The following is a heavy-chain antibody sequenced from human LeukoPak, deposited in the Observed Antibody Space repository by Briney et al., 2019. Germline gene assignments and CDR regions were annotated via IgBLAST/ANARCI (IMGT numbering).Heavy chain of an antibody. J-gene: IGHJ4*02. D-gene: IGHD3-22*01. CDR2: INPNSGGT. Sequence: ASVKVSCKVSGYTFTGYYMHWVRQAPGQGLEWMGRINPNSGGTNYAQKFQGRVTMTRDTSINTAYMDLSRLGSDDTAVYYCATDTWGYYDSSNYYRQADYWGQGTLVTVSS. V-gene: IGHV1-2*06. CDR3: ATDTWGYYDSSNYYRQADY. CDR1: GYTFTGYY.